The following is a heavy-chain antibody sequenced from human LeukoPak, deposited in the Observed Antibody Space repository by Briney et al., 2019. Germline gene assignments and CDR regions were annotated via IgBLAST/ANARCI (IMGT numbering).Heavy chain of an antibody. CDR3: ARSIGIAVADY. V-gene: IGHV6-1*01. Sequence: SQTLSLTCAISGDSVSSNSVAWNWIRQSPSRGLEWLGRTYYRSGWHNDYAVSVKSRITIKPDTSKNQFSLQLNSVTPEDSAVYYCARSIGIAVADYWGQGTLVTVSS. CDR2: TYYRSGWHN. CDR1: GDSVSSNSVA. J-gene: IGHJ4*02. D-gene: IGHD6-19*01.